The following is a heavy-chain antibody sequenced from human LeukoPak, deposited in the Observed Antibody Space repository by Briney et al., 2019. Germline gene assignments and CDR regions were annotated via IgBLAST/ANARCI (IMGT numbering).Heavy chain of an antibody. CDR2: IIPIFGTT. D-gene: IGHD3-22*01. V-gene: IGHV1-69*06. CDR1: GCTFTSYA. J-gene: IGHJ4*02. Sequence: SVKVSCKASGCTFTSYAISWVRQAPGQGLEWMGGIIPIFGTTNYAQKFQGRVTITADTSTSTAYMELSSLRSEDTAVYYCARASGYLTARLYFDYWGQGTLVTVSS. CDR3: ARASGYLTARLYFDY.